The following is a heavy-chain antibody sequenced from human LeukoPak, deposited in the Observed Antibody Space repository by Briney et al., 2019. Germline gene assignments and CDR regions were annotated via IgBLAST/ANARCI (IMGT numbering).Heavy chain of an antibody. CDR3: ASSSTDGYNPFDY. D-gene: IGHD5-24*01. V-gene: IGHV4-4*02. CDR2: IYHSGIT. Sequence: PSGTLSLTCAVSGGSISSSNWWSWVRQPPGKGLEWIGEIYHSGITNYNPSLKSRVTISGDKSKNQFSLKLSSVTAADTAVYYCASSSTDGYNPFDYWGQGTLVTVSS. CDR1: GGSISSSNW. J-gene: IGHJ4*02.